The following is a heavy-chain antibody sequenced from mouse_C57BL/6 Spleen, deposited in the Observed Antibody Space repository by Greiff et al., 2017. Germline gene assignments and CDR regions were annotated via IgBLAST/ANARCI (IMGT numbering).Heavy chain of an antibody. V-gene: IGHV1-81*01. J-gene: IGHJ4*01. Sequence: QVQLQQSGAELARPGASVKLSCKASGYTFTSYGISWVQQRTGQGLEWIGEIYPRSGNTYYNEKFKGKATLTADKSSRTAYMGLRSLTSEDSAVYVCAKFYYDYDPLYAMDYWGQGTSVTVSS. D-gene: IGHD2-4*01. CDR2: IYPRSGNT. CDR1: GYTFTSYG. CDR3: AKFYYDYDPLYAMDY.